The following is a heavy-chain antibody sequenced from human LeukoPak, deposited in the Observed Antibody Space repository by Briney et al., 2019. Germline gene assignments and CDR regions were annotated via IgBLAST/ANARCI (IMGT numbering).Heavy chain of an antibody. CDR3: AKDMSITMIVVVPWAFDI. D-gene: IGHD3-22*01. Sequence: GGSLRLSCAASGFTFSSYAMSWVRQAPGKGLEWVSAISGSGGSTYYADSVKGRFTISRDNSKNTLYLQMNSLRAEDTAVYYCAKDMSITMIVVVPWAFDIWGQGTMVTVSS. CDR1: GFTFSSYA. CDR2: ISGSGGST. V-gene: IGHV3-23*01. J-gene: IGHJ3*02.